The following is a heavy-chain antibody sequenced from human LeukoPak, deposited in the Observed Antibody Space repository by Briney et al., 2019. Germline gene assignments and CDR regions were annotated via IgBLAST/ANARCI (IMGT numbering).Heavy chain of an antibody. J-gene: IGHJ4*02. Sequence: PGGSLRLSCTASGFTFGDYAMSRLRQAPGKGLEWVGFIRSKAYGGTTEYAASVKGRFTISRDDSKSIAYLQMNSLKTEDTAVYYCTRGLVGATKGGSGFDYWGQGTLVTVSS. D-gene: IGHD1-26*01. V-gene: IGHV3-49*03. CDR1: GFTFGDYA. CDR3: TRGLVGATKGGSGFDY. CDR2: IRSKAYGGTT.